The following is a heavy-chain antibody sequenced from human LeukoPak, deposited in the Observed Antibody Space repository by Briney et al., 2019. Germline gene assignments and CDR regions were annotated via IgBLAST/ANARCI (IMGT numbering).Heavy chain of an antibody. Sequence: PGGSLRLSCAASGFTFSSYSMNWVRQAPGKGLEWVSSISSPSSYIYYADSVKGRFTISRDNAKNSLYLQMNSLRAEDTAVYYCARVNSYYYYMDVWGKGTMVTVSS. CDR2: ISSPSSYI. J-gene: IGHJ6*03. V-gene: IGHV3-21*01. CDR1: GFTFSSYS. CDR3: ARVNSYYYYMDV.